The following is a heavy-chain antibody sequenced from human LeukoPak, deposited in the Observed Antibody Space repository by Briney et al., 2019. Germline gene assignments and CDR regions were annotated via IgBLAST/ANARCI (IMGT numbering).Heavy chain of an antibody. D-gene: IGHD1-20*01. V-gene: IGHV1-18*01. CDR2: ISPYNGNT. CDR1: GYTFTSCA. CDR3: ARASTHRYNWKSGQLNDAFDI. Sequence: ASVKVSCKASGYTFTSCAISWVRQAPGQGLEWMGRISPYNGNTKYAQKLQGRVTMTTDTSTSTAYMELRSLRSDDTAVYYCARASTHRYNWKSGQLNDAFDIWGQGTMVTVSS. J-gene: IGHJ3*02.